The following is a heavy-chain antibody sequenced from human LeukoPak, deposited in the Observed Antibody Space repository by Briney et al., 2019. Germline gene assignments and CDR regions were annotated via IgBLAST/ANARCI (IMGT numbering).Heavy chain of an antibody. CDR1: GFTFSSFG. CDR2: IAFDGGRK. Sequence: GGSMTLSCAASGFTFSSFGMHWVRQAPDKGMERVTGIAFDGGRKHYADSVKGRFTISRDNSRNTMDLQMNSLRVEDTAVYHCTRYDSSRFDPWGQGTLVIVSS. D-gene: IGHD3-3*01. J-gene: IGHJ5*02. V-gene: IGHV3-30*03. CDR3: TRYDSSRFDP.